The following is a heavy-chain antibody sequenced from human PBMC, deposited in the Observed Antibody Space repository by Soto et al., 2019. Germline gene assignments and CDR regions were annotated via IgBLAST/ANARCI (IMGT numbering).Heavy chain of an antibody. CDR1: GFTVSSHF. V-gene: IGHV3-53*01. CDR3: ARSGSYVNGFDS. J-gene: IGHJ4*02. Sequence: PGGSLRLSCAASGFTVSSHFMNWVRQAPGKGLQWVSVIYTGGYTNYAGSVKGRFTISRDNSKNTLYLQMNSLRAEDTAVYYCARSGSYVNGFDSWGQGTLVTVSS. D-gene: IGHD3-22*01. CDR2: IYTGGYT.